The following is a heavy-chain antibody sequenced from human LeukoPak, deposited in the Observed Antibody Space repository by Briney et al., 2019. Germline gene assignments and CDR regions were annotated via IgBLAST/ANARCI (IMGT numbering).Heavy chain of an antibody. CDR3: AREGVDYYDSSGRGFYDY. V-gene: IGHV3-30-3*01. J-gene: IGHJ4*02. CDR1: GFTFSSYA. Sequence: GGSLRLSCAASGFTFSSYAMHWVRQAPGKGLEWVAVISYDGSNKYYADSVKGRFTISRDNSKNTLYLQMNSLRAEDTAVYYCAREGVDYYDSSGRGFYDYWGQGTLVTVSS. CDR2: ISYDGSNK. D-gene: IGHD3-22*01.